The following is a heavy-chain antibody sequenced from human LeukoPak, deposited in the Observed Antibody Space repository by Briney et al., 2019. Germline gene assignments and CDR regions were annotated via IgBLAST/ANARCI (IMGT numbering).Heavy chain of an antibody. CDR1: GGSISSYY. Sequence: SETLSLTCTVSGGSISSYYWSWIRQPPGKGLEWIGEINHSGSTNYNPSLKSRVTISVDTSKNQFSLKLSSVTAADTAVYYCARGGAAAGNGDLDYWGQGTLVTVSS. CDR3: ARGGAAAGNGDLDY. CDR2: INHSGST. D-gene: IGHD6-13*01. J-gene: IGHJ4*02. V-gene: IGHV4-34*01.